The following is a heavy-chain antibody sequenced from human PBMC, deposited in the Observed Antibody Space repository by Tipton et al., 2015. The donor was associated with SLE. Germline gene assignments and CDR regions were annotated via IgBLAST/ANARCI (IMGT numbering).Heavy chain of an antibody. CDR2: ISYDGRTK. Sequence: RSLRLSCATSGFIFNSYGMHWVRQAPGKGLEWVAVISYDGRTKYNEDSVKGRFTISRDNSKNTLYLQMNSLRSEDTAVYYCARDREYLGLHAFDIWGQGTMVTVSS. CDR3: ARDREYLGLHAFDI. CDR1: GFIFNSYG. D-gene: IGHD2-2*01. V-gene: IGHV3-30*03. J-gene: IGHJ3*02.